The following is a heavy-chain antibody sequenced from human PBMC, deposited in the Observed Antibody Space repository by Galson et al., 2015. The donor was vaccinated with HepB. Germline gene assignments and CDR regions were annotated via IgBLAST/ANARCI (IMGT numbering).Heavy chain of an antibody. CDR1: SFSTFW. J-gene: IGHJ4*02. CDR2: IYWDGDQ. Sequence: SFSTFWMSWIRQPPGKALEWLTIIYWDGDQRYSPSLQSRLTITRDTSKNQVVLTMTSMDPADTATYYCVYSRIISSSHWPPFDYWGQGTLVTVSP. V-gene: IGHV2-5*08. CDR3: VYSRIISSSHWPPFDY. D-gene: IGHD2-2*01.